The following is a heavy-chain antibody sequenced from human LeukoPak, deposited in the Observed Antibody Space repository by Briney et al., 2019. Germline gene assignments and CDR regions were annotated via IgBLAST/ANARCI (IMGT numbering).Heavy chain of an antibody. CDR2: INPNSGDT. V-gene: IGHV1-2*02. D-gene: IGHD6-13*01. J-gene: IGHJ4*02. CDR3: ARAQSLTAPAGTFANS. Sequence: ASVKVSCKASGYTFTGYFLHWVRRAPGQGFEWRGWINPNSGDTSYTQTFQGRVTMTRDTSISTAYMELSSLRSDDTAVYYCARAQSLTAPAGTFANSWGQGTLVTVSS. CDR1: GYTFTGYF.